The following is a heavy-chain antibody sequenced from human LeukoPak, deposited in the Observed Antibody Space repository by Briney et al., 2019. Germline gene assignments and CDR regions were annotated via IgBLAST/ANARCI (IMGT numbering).Heavy chain of an antibody. V-gene: IGHV1-18*01. J-gene: IGHJ4*02. CDR3: ARKLYDSSRYGQTYYFDY. CDR2: ISAYNGNT. D-gene: IGHD3-22*01. CDR1: GYSFTSYG. Sequence: ASVKVSCKASGYSFTSYGISWVRQAPVQGLEWMGWISAYNGNTNYAQKLQGRVTMTTDTSTSTAYMELRSLRSDDTAVYYCARKLYDSSRYGQTYYFDYWGQGTLVTVSS.